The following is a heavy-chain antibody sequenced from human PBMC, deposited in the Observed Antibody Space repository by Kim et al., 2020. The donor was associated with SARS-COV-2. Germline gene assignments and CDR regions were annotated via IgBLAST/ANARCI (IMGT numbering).Heavy chain of an antibody. CDR3: ARVLWFGELIPPPPVDY. CDR1: GFTFSSYS. V-gene: IGHV3-48*02. CDR2: ISSSSSTI. Sequence: GGSLRLSCAVSGFTFSSYSMNWVRQAPGKGLEWVSYISSSSSTIYYADSVKGRLTISRDNAKNSLYLQMNSLRDEDTAVYYCARVLWFGELIPPPPVDYWGQGTLVTVSS. J-gene: IGHJ4*02. D-gene: IGHD3-10*01.